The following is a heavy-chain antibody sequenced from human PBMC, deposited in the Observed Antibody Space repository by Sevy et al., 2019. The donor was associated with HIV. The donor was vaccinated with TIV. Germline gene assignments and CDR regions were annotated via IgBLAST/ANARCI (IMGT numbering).Heavy chain of an antibody. V-gene: IGHV1-24*01. D-gene: IGHD3-22*01. Sequence: ASVKVSCKVSGYTLTELSVHWVRQAPGKGLEWMATFDPEDDEKIYAQKFQGRVTMTDDTSTDTAYMELSSPRSEDTAVYYCATTKDYYDSSGYPFDYWGQGTLVTVSS. CDR3: ATTKDYYDSSGYPFDY. CDR2: FDPEDDEK. CDR1: GYTLTELS. J-gene: IGHJ4*02.